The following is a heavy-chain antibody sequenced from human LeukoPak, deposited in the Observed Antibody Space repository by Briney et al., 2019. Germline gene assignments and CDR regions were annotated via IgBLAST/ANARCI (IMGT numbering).Heavy chain of an antibody. CDR3: TREQDREAAATVVGDY. J-gene: IGHJ4*02. D-gene: IGHD4-23*01. CDR1: GFTFNNYG. V-gene: IGHV3-30*03. CDR2: ISFDGSDK. Sequence: GGSLRLSCAGSGFTFNNYGIHWVRQAPGKGLEWVAVISFDGSDKYYADSVKGRFTISRDHSKNTLYLQMNSLRAEDTAVYYCTREQDREAAATVVGDYWGQGTLVTVSS.